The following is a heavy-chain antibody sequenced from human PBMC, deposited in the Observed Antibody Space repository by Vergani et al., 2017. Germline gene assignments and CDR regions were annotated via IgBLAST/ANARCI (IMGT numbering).Heavy chain of an antibody. CDR3: AKFSVVYPNRQHAFDY. V-gene: IGHV5-51*01. CDR1: GYSFATYW. D-gene: IGHD2-15*01. CDR2: IYPGDSDT. J-gene: IGHJ4*02. Sequence: EVQLVQSGAEVKKPGESLKISCKGSGYSFATYWIGWVRQMPGKGLEWMGIIYPGDSDTRYSPSFQGQVTISADKSISTAYLQWSSLKASYTAMYYCAKFSVVYPNRQHAFDYWGQGTLVTVSS.